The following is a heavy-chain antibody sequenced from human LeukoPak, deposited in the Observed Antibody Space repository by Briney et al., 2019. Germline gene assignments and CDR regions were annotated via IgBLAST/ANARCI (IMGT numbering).Heavy chain of an antibody. J-gene: IGHJ6*03. Sequence: GGSLRLSRAASGFTFSSYAMTWVRQAPGKGLEWVSAISGSGGSTYYADSVKGRFTISRDNSKNTLYLQMNSLRAEDTAVYYCAKSPGVMSGSYWNYYYYYMDVWGKGTTVTVSS. CDR1: GFTFSSYA. V-gene: IGHV3-23*01. D-gene: IGHD1-26*01. CDR3: AKSPGVMSGSYWNYYYYYMDV. CDR2: ISGSGGST.